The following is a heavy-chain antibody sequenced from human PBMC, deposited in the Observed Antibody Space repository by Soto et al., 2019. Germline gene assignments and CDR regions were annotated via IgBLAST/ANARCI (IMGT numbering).Heavy chain of an antibody. D-gene: IGHD6-13*01. J-gene: IGHJ3*02. CDR3: GSPLCLDQQLVQGAFDI. V-gene: IGHV4-39*01. CDR1: GGSINRSTHY. Sequence: QLQLQESGPGLVKPSETLSLTCTVSGGSINRSTHYWGWIRQPPGKGLEWIGSIYYSGSTYYNPSLKSRVTIAVDTSKNQFSMMRSSVAADETALYCCGSPLCLDQQLVQGAFDIWGQGTMVTVSS. CDR2: IYYSGST.